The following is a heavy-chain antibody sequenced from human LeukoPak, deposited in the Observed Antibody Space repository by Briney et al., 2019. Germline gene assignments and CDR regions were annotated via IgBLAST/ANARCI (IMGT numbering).Heavy chain of an antibody. D-gene: IGHD6-13*01. CDR1: GGSISSYY. Sequence: SETLSLTCTVSGGSISSYYWSWIRQPAGKGLEWIGRIYTSGSTNYNPSLKSRVTMSVDTSKNQFSLKLSSVTAADTAVYYCARDHEDSSSWSYDYWGQGTLVTVSS. J-gene: IGHJ4*02. CDR3: ARDHEDSSSWSYDY. CDR2: IYTSGST. V-gene: IGHV4-4*07.